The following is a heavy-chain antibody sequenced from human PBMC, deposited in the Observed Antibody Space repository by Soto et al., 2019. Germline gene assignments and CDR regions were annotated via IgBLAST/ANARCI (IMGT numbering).Heavy chain of an antibody. CDR1: GGPFSSYA. D-gene: IGHD2-2*01. Sequence: SVKVSCKASGGPFSSYASSWVRQAPGQGLEWMGGIIPIFGTANYAQKFQGRVTITADKSTSTAYMELSSVRSEETAVNYCARDAEDIVVVPAAGLTDWFDPWGQGTLVTVSS. J-gene: IGHJ5*02. V-gene: IGHV1-69*06. CDR2: IIPIFGTA. CDR3: ARDAEDIVVVPAAGLTDWFDP.